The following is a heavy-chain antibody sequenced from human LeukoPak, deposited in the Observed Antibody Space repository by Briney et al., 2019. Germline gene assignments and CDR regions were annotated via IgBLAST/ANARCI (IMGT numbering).Heavy chain of an antibody. CDR1: GYTLTELS. CDR2: FDPEDGET. V-gene: IGHV1-24*01. D-gene: IGHD2-15*01. J-gene: IGHJ4*02. Sequence: GASVKVSCKVSGYTLTELSMHWVRQAPGKGLEWMGGFDPEDGETIYAQKFQGRVTMTEDTSTDTAYMELSSLRSEDTAVYCCAVGYCSGGSCYSHFDYWGQGTLVTVSS. CDR3: AVGYCSGGSCYSHFDY.